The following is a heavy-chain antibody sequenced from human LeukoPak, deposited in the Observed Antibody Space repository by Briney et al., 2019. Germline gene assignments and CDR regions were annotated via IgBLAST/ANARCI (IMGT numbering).Heavy chain of an antibody. D-gene: IGHD5-12*01. CDR3: ANAGIYDYYYYMDV. J-gene: IGHJ6*03. CDR2: ISYDGSNK. CDR1: GFTFSSYE. V-gene: IGHV3-30*18. Sequence: GGSLRLSCAASGFTFSSYEMNWVRQAPGKGLEWVAVISYDGSNKYYADSVKGRFTISRDNSKNTLYLQMNSLRAEDTAVYYCANAGIYDYYYYMDVWGKGTTVTVSS.